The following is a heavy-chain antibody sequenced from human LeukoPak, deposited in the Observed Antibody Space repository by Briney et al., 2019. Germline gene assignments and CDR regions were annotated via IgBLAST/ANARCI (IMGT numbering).Heavy chain of an antibody. J-gene: IGHJ4*02. D-gene: IGHD3-9*01. CDR3: ARSKALRLDDIYY. CDR1: GGTFSSYS. CDR2: IIPIFGTA. V-gene: IGHV1-69*01. Sequence: SVKVSCKASGGTFSSYSVSWVRQAPGQGLEWMGGIIPIFGTANYAQKFQGRVTITADESTSTAYMELSSLRSEDTAVYYCARSKALRLDDIYYWGQGTLVTVSS.